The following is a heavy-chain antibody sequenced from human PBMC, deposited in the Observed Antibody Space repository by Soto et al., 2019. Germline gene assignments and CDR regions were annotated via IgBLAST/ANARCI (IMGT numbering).Heavy chain of an antibody. CDR1: GFTFSSYW. D-gene: IGHD3-22*01. CDR2: INSDGSST. Sequence: GGSLRLSCAASGFTFSSYWMHWVRQAPGKGLVWVSRINSDGSSTSYADSVKGRFTISRDNAKNTLYLQMNSLRAEDTAEYYCAREDYYDSSGYPDVWGQGTTVTVSS. CDR3: AREDYYDSSGYPDV. V-gene: IGHV3-74*01. J-gene: IGHJ6*02.